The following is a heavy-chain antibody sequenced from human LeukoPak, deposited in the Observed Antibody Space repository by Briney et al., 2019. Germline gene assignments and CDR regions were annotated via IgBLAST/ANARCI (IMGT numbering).Heavy chain of an antibody. J-gene: IGHJ6*02. CDR3: AGGIPQTIVVVPAAMIHLPRSYDYGMDV. CDR1: VCTFPMYY. Sequence: ASVTVSCKPSVCTFPMYYIQWGRQPPGQGLEWIGMINPSDGVTTYAQTFHGRVSITRDMSTTTVYMALRRLRYDDTRAYYCAGGIPQTIVVVPAAMIHLPRSYDYGMDVWGQGTTVTVS. V-gene: IGHV1-46*01. D-gene: IGHD2-2*01. CDR2: INPSDGVT.